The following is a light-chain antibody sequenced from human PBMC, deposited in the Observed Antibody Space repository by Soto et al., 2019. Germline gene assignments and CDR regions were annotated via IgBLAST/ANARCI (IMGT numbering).Light chain of an antibody. Sequence: DIQMTQSPSTLSASVGDRVTITCRASQSIGSWLAWYQQKPGKAPKFLIYKASILESGVPSRFSGSGSGTEFTLIISSLQLEDFATYYCQQYITYPLTFGGGTKVEIE. CDR1: QSIGSW. V-gene: IGKV1-5*03. CDR3: QQYITYPLT. CDR2: KAS. J-gene: IGKJ4*01.